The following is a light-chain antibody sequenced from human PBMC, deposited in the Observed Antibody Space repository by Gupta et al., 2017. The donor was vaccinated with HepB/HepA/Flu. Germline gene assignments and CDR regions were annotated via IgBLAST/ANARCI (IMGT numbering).Light chain of an antibody. CDR3: QSYDSSLTGSI. J-gene: IGLJ2*01. CDR1: SSNIGAGYD. CDR2: GNT. Sequence: QSVLTQPPSVSGAPGQRVTISCTGSSSNIGAGYDVHWYQHLPGTAPKLLIYGNTNRPSGVPDRFSGSKSGTSAYLAITGLQAEDEADYYCQSYDSSLTGSIFGGGTKLTVL. V-gene: IGLV1-40*01.